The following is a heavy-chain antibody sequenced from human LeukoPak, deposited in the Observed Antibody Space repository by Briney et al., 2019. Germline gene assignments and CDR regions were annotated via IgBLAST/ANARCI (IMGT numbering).Heavy chain of an antibody. V-gene: IGHV1-2*02. Sequence: ASVKVSCKASGYTFTGYYMHWVRQAPGQGLEWMGWINPSIGGTKDAQKFQGRVTMTRDTSISTAYMELSRLRSDDTAVYYCARRRIAAAGLDIWGQGTMVTVSS. CDR2: INPSIGGT. CDR3: ARRRIAAAGLDI. D-gene: IGHD6-13*01. CDR1: GYTFTGYY. J-gene: IGHJ3*02.